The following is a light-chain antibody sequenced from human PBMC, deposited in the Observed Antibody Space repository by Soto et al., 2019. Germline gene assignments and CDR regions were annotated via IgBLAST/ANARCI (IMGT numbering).Light chain of an antibody. V-gene: IGKV3-15*01. J-gene: IGKJ5*01. CDR3: QQYNNWPPIT. CDR1: QSVKIN. CDR2: GAF. Sequence: EIVMTQSPATPSVSPGERATLSCRASQSVKINLAWYLQKPGQAPRLLIYGAFTRATGIPARFSGSGSGTEFTLTISNLQSEDFAVYYCQQYNNWPPITFGQGTRVEIK.